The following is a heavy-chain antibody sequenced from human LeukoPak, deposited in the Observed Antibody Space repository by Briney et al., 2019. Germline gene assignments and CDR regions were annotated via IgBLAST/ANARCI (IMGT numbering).Heavy chain of an antibody. D-gene: IGHD1-1*01. CDR1: GFTFTSAA. CDR3: ATLKRTGTPYYFDY. V-gene: IGHV3-23*01. J-gene: IGHJ4*02. Sequence: SGGSLRLSCAASGFTFTSAAMTWVRQAPGQGLEWVSTITGSDDRTYYGDSVKGRFTISRDNAKNSLYLQMNSLRAEDTAVYYCATLKRTGTPYYFDYWGQGTLVTVSS. CDR2: ITGSDDRT.